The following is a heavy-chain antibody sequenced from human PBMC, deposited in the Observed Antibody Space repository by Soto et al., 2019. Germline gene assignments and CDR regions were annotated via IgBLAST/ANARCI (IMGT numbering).Heavy chain of an antibody. CDR2: IKSKVNGGTT. CDR3: ANSTVSYKVFGP. CDR1: GFTFSNAW. V-gene: IGHV3-15*07. Sequence: GGSLRLSCTGSGFTFSNAWMNWVRQAPGKGLEWVGRIKSKVNGGTTDYAAPVKGRFTISRDSSNNILYLQMDSLRVDDTAVYYCANSTVSYKVFGPWGQGTLVTVSS. D-gene: IGHD6-19*01. J-gene: IGHJ5*02.